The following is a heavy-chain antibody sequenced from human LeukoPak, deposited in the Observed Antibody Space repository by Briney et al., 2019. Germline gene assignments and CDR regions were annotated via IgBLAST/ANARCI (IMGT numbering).Heavy chain of an antibody. CDR1: GGSFSSYY. D-gene: IGHD6-13*01. CDR2: IYTSGST. Sequence: SETLSLTCAVYGGSFSSYYWSWIRQPAGKGLEWIGRIYTSGSTNYNPSLKSRVTMSVDTSKNQFSLKLSSVTAADTAVYYCARGTSSWYVYYFDYWGQGTLVTVSS. J-gene: IGHJ4*02. V-gene: IGHV4-59*10. CDR3: ARGTSSWYVYYFDY.